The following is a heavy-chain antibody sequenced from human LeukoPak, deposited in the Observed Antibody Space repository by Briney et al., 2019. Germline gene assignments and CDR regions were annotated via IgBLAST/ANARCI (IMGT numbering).Heavy chain of an antibody. Sequence: GGSLRLSCAASVFTFSNYVINWVRQAPGKGLEWVSAISASGGSSYYADSVRDRFTISRDNSKNMLYLKMSSLRAEDTAVYYCAKEMALGIAVAGFFDFWGQGTLVTVSS. CDR3: AKEMALGIAVAGFFDF. CDR1: VFTFSNYV. D-gene: IGHD6-19*01. CDR2: ISASGGSS. V-gene: IGHV3-23*01. J-gene: IGHJ4*02.